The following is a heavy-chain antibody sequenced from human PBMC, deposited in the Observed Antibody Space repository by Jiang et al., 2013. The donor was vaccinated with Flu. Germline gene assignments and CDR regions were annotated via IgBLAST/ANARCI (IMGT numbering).Heavy chain of an antibody. Sequence: LLKPSETLSLTCIVSGGSIGSSSYYWGWIRQLPGKGLEWIGSIYYSGSTFYNPSLKSRVTISIDTSQNQFSLKLSSVSDADTGVYYCASRVIPADYYYGMDVWGRGTTVTVSS. V-gene: IGHV4-39*01. D-gene: IGHD1-14*01. CDR1: GGSIGSSSYY. CDR3: ASRVIPADYYYGMDV. J-gene: IGHJ6*02. CDR2: IYYSGST.